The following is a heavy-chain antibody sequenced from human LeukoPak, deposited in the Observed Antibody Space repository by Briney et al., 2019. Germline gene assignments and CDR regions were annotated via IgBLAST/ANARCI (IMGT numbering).Heavy chain of an antibody. CDR2: ISYDGSNK. D-gene: IGHD2-8*01. V-gene: IGHV3-30-3*01. J-gene: IGHJ4*02. Sequence: PGGSLRLSCAGSGFTFSSYAMHWVRQAPGKGLEWVAVISYDGSNKYYADSVKGRFTISRDNSKNTLNLQMNGLRAEDTAVYYCAKAPRRTNAIDYWGQGILVTVSS. CDR1: GFTFSSYA. CDR3: AKAPRRTNAIDY.